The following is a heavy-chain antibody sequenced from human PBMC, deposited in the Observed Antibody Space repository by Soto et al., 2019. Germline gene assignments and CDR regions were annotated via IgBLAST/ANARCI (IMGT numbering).Heavy chain of an antibody. Sequence: GGSLRLSCAASGFTFRSFTMKWVRDAPGKGLEWVSTISSNSAYIYYTDALRGRFTISRDNATNSLHLQMNSLRAEDTAVYYCTRDASRDSSARGWFDPWGPGTLVTVSS. CDR2: ISSNSAYI. CDR1: GFTFRSFT. D-gene: IGHD6-13*01. CDR3: TRDASRDSSARGWFDP. J-gene: IGHJ5*02. V-gene: IGHV3-21*01.